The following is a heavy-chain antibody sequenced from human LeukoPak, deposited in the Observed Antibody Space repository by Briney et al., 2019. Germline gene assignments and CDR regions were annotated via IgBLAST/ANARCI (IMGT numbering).Heavy chain of an antibody. CDR1: GFTFSSYS. D-gene: IGHD2-2*01. CDR2: ISSSSSYI. CDR3: ARDFYCSSTSCYSVY. V-gene: IGHV3-21*01. Sequence: GGSLRLSCAASGFTFSSYSMNWVRQAPGKGLEWVSSISSSSSYIYYADSVKGRFTISRDNAKNSLYLQMNSLRAEDTAVYYCARDFYCSSTSCYSVYWGQGTLVTVSS. J-gene: IGHJ4*02.